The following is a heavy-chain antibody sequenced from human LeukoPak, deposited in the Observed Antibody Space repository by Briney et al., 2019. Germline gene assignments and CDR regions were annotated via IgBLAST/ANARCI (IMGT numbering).Heavy chain of an antibody. CDR2: ISSSGSTI. Sequence: GGSLRLSCAASGFTFSDYGMHWVRQAPGKGLEGVSYISSSGSTIYYADSVKGRFTISRDNAKNSLYLQMNSLRAEDTAVYYCARDISAAAGSDYWGQGTLVTVSS. J-gene: IGHJ4*02. CDR3: ARDISAAAGSDY. V-gene: IGHV3-11*01. CDR1: GFTFSDYG. D-gene: IGHD6-13*01.